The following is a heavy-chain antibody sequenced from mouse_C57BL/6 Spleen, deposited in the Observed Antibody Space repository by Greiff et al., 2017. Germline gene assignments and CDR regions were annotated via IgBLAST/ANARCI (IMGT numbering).Heavy chain of an antibody. CDR3: ARGSPWYFDV. J-gene: IGHJ1*03. V-gene: IGHV5-16*01. CDR1: GFTFSDYY. Sequence: EVMLVESEGGLVQPGSSMKLSCTASGFTFSDYYMAWVRQVPEKGLEWVANINYDGSSTYYLDSLKSRFIISRDNAKNMLYLQMSSLKSEDTATYYCARGSPWYFDVWGTGTTVTVSS. CDR2: INYDGSST.